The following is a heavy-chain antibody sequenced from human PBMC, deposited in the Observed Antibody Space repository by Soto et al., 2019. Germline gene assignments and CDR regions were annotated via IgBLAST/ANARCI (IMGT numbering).Heavy chain of an antibody. Sequence: GGSLRLSCAASGFTFSSYAMSWVRQAPGKGLEWVSAISGSGGSTYYADSVKGRFTISRDNSKNTLYLQMNSLRAEDTAVYYCASPPQGSSWTSFDYWGQGTLVTVSS. CDR2: ISGSGGST. J-gene: IGHJ4*02. V-gene: IGHV3-23*01. CDR3: ASPPQGSSWTSFDY. D-gene: IGHD6-13*01. CDR1: GFTFSSYA.